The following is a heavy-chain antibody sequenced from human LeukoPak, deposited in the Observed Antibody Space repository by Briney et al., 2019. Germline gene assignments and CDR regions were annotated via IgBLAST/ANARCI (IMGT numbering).Heavy chain of an antibody. Sequence: PGGSLRLSCAASGFTFSSYAMSWVRQAPGKGLEWVSVISGGGTSTYYADSVKGRFTISQDNSRNTLYLQMNSLRAEDTAVYYCAKTFIAVANPIDYWGQGILVTVSS. CDR3: AKTFIAVANPIDY. CDR1: GFTFSSYA. V-gene: IGHV3-23*01. D-gene: IGHD6-19*01. CDR2: ISGGGTST. J-gene: IGHJ4*02.